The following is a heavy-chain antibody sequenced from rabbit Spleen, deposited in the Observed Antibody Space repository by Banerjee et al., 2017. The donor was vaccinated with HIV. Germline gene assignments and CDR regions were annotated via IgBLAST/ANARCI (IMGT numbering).Heavy chain of an antibody. V-gene: IGHV1S47*01. CDR3: ARDPAYSSGSGSAIPYL. D-gene: IGHD1-1*01. Sequence: QEQLVESGGGLIQPGGSLKLSCKASGFDFSNYGVSWVRQAPGKGLEWIGYIDLVFGSTYYATWVNGRFTISSDNAQNTVFLQLNSLTVADTATYFCARDPAYSSGSGSAIPYLWGPGTLVTVS. CDR1: GFDFSNYG. J-gene: IGHJ4*01. CDR2: IDLVFGST.